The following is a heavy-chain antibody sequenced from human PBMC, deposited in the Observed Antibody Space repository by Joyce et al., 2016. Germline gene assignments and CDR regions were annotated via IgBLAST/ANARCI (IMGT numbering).Heavy chain of an antibody. D-gene: IGHD3-16*01. CDR3: ARDGGYYFDY. Sequence: QVHLQESGPGLVKPSETLSITCTVSGDSVTSLFWNWIRQPPGKGLEWVAHISSPGSTKYNPSLKSRATISLDAPRNQFSLKLTSVTAADTAIYYCARDGGYYFDYWGQGTLVAVSS. CDR2: ISSPGST. V-gene: IGHV4-59*02. CDR1: GDSVTSLF. J-gene: IGHJ4*02.